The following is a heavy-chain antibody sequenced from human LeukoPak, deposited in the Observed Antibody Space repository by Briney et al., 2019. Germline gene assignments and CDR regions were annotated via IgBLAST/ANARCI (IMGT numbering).Heavy chain of an antibody. J-gene: IGHJ4*02. D-gene: IGHD5-24*01. V-gene: IGHV4-4*07. Sequence: PSKTLSLTCNVSGASISDYYWSWIRQSAGKGLEWIGRIYAAETDFNPSLKSRLTMSIDTSKNQFSLKLRSVTAADTAVYYCARHQGWLQWEYWGQGTLVTVSS. CDR1: GASISDYY. CDR3: ARHQGWLQWEY. CDR2: IYAAET.